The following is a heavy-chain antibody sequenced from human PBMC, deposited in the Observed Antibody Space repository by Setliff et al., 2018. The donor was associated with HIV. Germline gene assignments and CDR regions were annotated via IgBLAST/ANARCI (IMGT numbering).Heavy chain of an antibody. CDR2: IDTSGST. CDR3: ARGTGYIGYDYSFDY. D-gene: IGHD5-12*01. Sequence: SETLSLTCTVSGGSISTDYWTWIRQPPGKGLEWIGYIDTSGSTNYNPSLKSRVTISVDTSKSQFSLNLSSLTAADTAVYYCARGTGYIGYDYSFDYWGQGTLVTVSS. CDR1: GGSISTDY. V-gene: IGHV4-4*09. J-gene: IGHJ4*02.